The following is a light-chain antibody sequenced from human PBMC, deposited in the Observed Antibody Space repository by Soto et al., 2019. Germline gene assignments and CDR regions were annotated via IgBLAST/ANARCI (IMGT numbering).Light chain of an antibody. CDR1: SSDVGGYNY. J-gene: IGLJ1*01. Sequence: QSALTQPASVSGSPGQSITISCTGTSSDVGGYNYVSWYQHHPGKAPKLMIYEVSNRPSGVSNRFSGSKSGNTASLTISGLQAEDEADYYCSSYTSSSTRVFGTGTKATVL. V-gene: IGLV2-14*01. CDR3: SSYTSSSTRV. CDR2: EVS.